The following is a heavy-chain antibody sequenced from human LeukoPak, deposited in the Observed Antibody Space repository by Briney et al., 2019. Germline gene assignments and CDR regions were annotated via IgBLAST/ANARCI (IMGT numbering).Heavy chain of an antibody. CDR2: TSYDGSNK. CDR1: GFTFSSYA. Sequence: PGGSLRLSCAASGFTFSSYAMHWVRQAPGKGLEWVAVTSYDGSNKYYADSVKGRFTISRDNSKNTLYLQMNSLRAEDTAVYYCARAPSRYYYYYMDVWGKGTTVTVSS. J-gene: IGHJ6*03. V-gene: IGHV3-30*01. D-gene: IGHD6-25*01. CDR3: ARAPSRYYYYYMDV.